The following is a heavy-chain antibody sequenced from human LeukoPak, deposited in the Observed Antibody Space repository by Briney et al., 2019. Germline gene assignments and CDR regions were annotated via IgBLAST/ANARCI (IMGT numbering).Heavy chain of an antibody. CDR3: ASRYYDILTGYYHAEDY. D-gene: IGHD3-9*01. V-gene: IGHV1-69*05. J-gene: IGHJ4*02. CDR2: IIPIFGTA. CDR1: GGTFSSYA. Sequence: GSSVKVSCKASGGTFSSYAISWVRQAPGQGPEWMGGIIPIFGTANYAQKFQGRVTITTDESTSTAYMELSSLRSEDTAVYYCASRYYDILTGYYHAEDYWGQGTLVTVSS.